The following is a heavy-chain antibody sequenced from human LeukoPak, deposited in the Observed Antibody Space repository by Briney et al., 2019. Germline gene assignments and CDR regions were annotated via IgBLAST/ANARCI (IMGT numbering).Heavy chain of an antibody. J-gene: IGHJ4*02. CDR1: GGSISSYY. CDR2: IYYSGST. D-gene: IGHD3-22*01. CDR3: ARWYYYDSSGYYDV. Sequence: SETLSLTCTVSGGSISSYYWSWIRQPPGKGLEWIGYIYYSGSTSYNPSLKSRVTISVDTSKNQFSLKLSSVTAADTAVYYCARWYYYDSSGYYDVWGQGTLVTVSS. V-gene: IGHV4-59*08.